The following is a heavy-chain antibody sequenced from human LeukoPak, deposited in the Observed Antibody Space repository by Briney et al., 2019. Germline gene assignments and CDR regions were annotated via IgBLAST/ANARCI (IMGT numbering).Heavy chain of an antibody. CDR3: ARAGERLDYVWGSYRFDY. CDR1: GGSISSGGYY. CDR2: IYHSGST. V-gene: IGHV4-30-2*01. Sequence: PSETLSLTCTVSGGSISSGGYYWSWIRQPPGKGLEWIGDIYHSGSTYYNPSLKSRVTISVDRSKNQFSLKLSSVTAADTAVYYCARAGERLDYVWGSYRFDYWGQGTLVTVSS. D-gene: IGHD3-16*02. J-gene: IGHJ4*02.